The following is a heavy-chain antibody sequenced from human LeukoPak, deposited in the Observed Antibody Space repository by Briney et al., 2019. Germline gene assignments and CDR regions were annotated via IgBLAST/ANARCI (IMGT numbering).Heavy chain of an antibody. J-gene: IGHJ4*02. D-gene: IGHD4/OR15-4a*01. CDR1: GYTFTSYG. CDR3: ARAANYGFYY. V-gene: IGHV1-18*01. CDR2: ISAYNGNT. Sequence: GASVKVSCKASGYTFTSYGISWVRQAPGQGREWKGWISAYNGNTNYAQKHQGRVTMTTDTAKSKDNMELRRLRHSDRAGYYCARAANYGFYYWGPGTLVTVSS.